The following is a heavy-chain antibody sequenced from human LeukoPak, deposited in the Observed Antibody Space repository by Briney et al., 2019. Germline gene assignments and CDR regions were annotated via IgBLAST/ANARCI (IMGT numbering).Heavy chain of an antibody. J-gene: IGHJ3*02. CDR2: IYYSGSA. D-gene: IGHD3-22*01. V-gene: IGHV4-59*08. Sequence: SETLSLTCTVSGGSISSYYWSWIRQPPGKGLEWIGYIYYSGSANYNPSLKSRVTISVDTSKNQYSLKLSSVTAADTAVYYCASGAGNSYDSSVQRFDIWGQGTMVTVSS. CDR1: GGSISSYY. CDR3: ASGAGNSYDSSVQRFDI.